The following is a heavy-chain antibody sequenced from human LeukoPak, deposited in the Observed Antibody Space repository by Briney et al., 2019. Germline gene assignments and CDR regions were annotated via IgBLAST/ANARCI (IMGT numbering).Heavy chain of an antibody. V-gene: IGHV4-34*01. D-gene: IGHD5-18*01. CDR2: INHSGST. CDR1: GGSFSGYY. CDR3: ARGIGYGYGYFHYYYFDY. Sequence: SETLSLTCAVYGGSFSGYYWSWIRQPPGKGLEWIGEINHSGSTNYNPSLKSRVTISVDTSKNQFSLKLSSVTAADTAVYYCARGIGYGYGYFHYYYFDYWGQGTLVTVSS. J-gene: IGHJ4*02.